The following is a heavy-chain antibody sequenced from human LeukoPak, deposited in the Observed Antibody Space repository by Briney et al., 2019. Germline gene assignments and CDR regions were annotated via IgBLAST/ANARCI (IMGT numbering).Heavy chain of an antibody. Sequence: GGSLRLSCAASGFTFSDHYVDWVRQAPGKGLEWVGRSKNKANSYITQYAAFVQGRFTISRDDSKNSLYLQINSLKTEDTAVYYCARDDGGQGDYWGQGTLVTVSS. CDR3: ARDDGGQGDY. J-gene: IGHJ4*02. D-gene: IGHD2-15*01. CDR1: GFTFSDHY. V-gene: IGHV3-72*01. CDR2: SKNKANSYIT.